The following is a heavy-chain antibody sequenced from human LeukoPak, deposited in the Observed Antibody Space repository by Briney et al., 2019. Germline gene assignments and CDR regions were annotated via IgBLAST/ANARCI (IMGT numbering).Heavy chain of an antibody. Sequence: GGSLRLSCAASGFTFDDYAMHWVRQAPGKGLEWVSLISGDGGSTYYADSVKGRFTISRDNSKNSLYLQMNSLRAEDTAVYYCARDQRAFDIWGQGTMVTVSS. CDR3: ARDQRAFDI. D-gene: IGHD6-25*01. V-gene: IGHV3-43*02. J-gene: IGHJ3*02. CDR1: GFTFDDYA. CDR2: ISGDGGST.